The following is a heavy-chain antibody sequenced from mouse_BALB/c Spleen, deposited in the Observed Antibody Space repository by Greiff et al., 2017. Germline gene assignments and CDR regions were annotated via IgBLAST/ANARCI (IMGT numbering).Heavy chain of an antibody. CDR3: AFTTATRGFAY. Sequence: EVKLVESGGGLVKPGGSRKLSCAASGFTFSDYGMAWVRQAPGKGPEWVAFISNLAYSIYYADTVTGRFTISRENAKNTLYLEMSSLRSEDTAMYYCAFTTATRGFAYWGQGTLVTVSA. J-gene: IGHJ3*01. V-gene: IGHV5-15*02. CDR1: GFTFSDYG. CDR2: ISNLAYSI. D-gene: IGHD1-2*01.